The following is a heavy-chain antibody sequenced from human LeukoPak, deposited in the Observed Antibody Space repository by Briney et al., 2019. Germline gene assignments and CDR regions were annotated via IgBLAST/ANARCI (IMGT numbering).Heavy chain of an antibody. CDR3: ARQLAQAEGRAFDI. D-gene: IGHD6-19*01. Sequence: ASETLSLTCTVSGDPVSSGDFYWSWIRQSPGRGLQWIAYTHHTGSSNYSPSLRSRVTISMDTSKNQFSLNLNSVTAADTAVYYCARQLAQAEGRAFDIWGQGTKVTVSS. V-gene: IGHV4-61*08. J-gene: IGHJ3*02. CDR1: GDPVSSGDFY. CDR2: THHTGSS.